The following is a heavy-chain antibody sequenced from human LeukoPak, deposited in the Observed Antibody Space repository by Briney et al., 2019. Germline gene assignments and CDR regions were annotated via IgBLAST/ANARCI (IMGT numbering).Heavy chain of an antibody. CDR3: AREGVVGATTPFDY. CDR1: GGSISSGDYY. Sequence: SETLSLTCTVSGGSISSGDYYWSWIRQPPGKGLEWTGYIYYSGSTYYNPSLKSRVTISVDTSKNQFSLKLSSVTAADAAVYYCAREGVVGATTPFDYWGQGTLVTVSS. CDR2: IYYSGST. J-gene: IGHJ4*02. V-gene: IGHV4-30-4*08. D-gene: IGHD1-26*01.